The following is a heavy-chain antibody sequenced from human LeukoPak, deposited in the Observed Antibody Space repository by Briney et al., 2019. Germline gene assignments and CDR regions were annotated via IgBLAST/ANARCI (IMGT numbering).Heavy chain of an antibody. D-gene: IGHD6-6*01. CDR1: GGSFSGYY. CDR2: IIHSVNT. CDR3: ARGVARSSKFHFSYYFDY. Sequence: SETLSLTCAVYGGSFSGYYWSWIRQPPGKGLEWIGEIIHSVNTNYNPSLKSRVTISVDTSKNQFSLKLSSVTAADTAVYYCARGVARSSKFHFSYYFDYWGQGTLVTVSS. V-gene: IGHV4-34*01. J-gene: IGHJ4*02.